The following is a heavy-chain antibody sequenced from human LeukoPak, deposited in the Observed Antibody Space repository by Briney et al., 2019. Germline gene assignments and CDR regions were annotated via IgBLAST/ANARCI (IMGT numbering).Heavy chain of an antibody. J-gene: IGHJ5*02. CDR3: VRSPACSSGTCYPNWFDP. D-gene: IGHD2-2*01. CDR1: GYSFTNNC. CDR2: TYPGDSNT. Sequence: GESLKISCKGSGYSFTNNCIGWVRQMPGKGLEWMGITYPGDSNTRYSPSFQGQVTISADKSISSAYLQWSSLKASDTAMYYCVRSPACSSGTCYPNWFDPWGQGTLVTVSS. V-gene: IGHV5-51*01.